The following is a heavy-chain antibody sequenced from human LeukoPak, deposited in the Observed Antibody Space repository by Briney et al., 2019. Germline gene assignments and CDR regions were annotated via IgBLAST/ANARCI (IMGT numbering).Heavy chain of an antibody. CDR1: GFTFSSYA. D-gene: IGHD4-17*01. CDR3: AKVDGDYRTNWFDP. CDR2: ISGSGGST. Sequence: QSGGSLRLSCAASGFTFSSYAMSWVRQAPGKGLEWVSAISGSGGSTYYADSVKGRFTISRGNSKNTLYLQMNSLRAEDTAVYYCAKVDGDYRTNWFDPWGQGTLVTVSS. J-gene: IGHJ5*02. V-gene: IGHV3-23*01.